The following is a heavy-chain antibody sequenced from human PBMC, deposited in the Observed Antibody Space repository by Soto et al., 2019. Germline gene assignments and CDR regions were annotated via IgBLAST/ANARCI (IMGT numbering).Heavy chain of an antibody. CDR2: ISYDGSNK. CDR3: ARANVRGYSYGHYYYYGMDV. V-gene: IGHV3-30-3*01. J-gene: IGHJ6*02. Sequence: PGGSLRLSCAASGFTFSSYAMHWVRQAPGKGLEWVAVISYDGSNKYYADSVKGRLTISRDNSKNTLYLQMNGLRAEDTAVYYCARANVRGYSYGHYYYYGMDVWGQATTVTVSS. D-gene: IGHD5-18*01. CDR1: GFTFSSYA.